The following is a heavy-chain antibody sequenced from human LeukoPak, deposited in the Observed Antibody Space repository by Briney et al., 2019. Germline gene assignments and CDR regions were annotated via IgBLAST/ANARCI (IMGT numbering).Heavy chain of an antibody. Sequence: GGSLRLSCAASGFTFSSYWMHWVRQAPGKGLEWVSVIYSGGSTYYADSVKGRFTISRDNSKNTLYLQMNSLRAEDTAVYYCARGNDFWSGYIFDYWGQGTLVTVSS. CDR1: GFTFSSYW. J-gene: IGHJ4*02. CDR3: ARGNDFWSGYIFDY. V-gene: IGHV3-66*01. D-gene: IGHD3-3*01. CDR2: IYSGGST.